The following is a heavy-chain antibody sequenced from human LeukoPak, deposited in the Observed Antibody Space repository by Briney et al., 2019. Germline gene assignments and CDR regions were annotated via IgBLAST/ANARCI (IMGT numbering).Heavy chain of an antibody. CDR3: ARDDPIRGPGDY. V-gene: IGHV1-18*01. D-gene: IGHD3-16*01. Sequence: ASVKVSCKASGYTFTSYGISWVRQAPGQGLEWMGLISAYNGNTNYAQKLQGRVTMTTDTSTSTAYMELRSLRSDDTAVYYCARDDPIRGPGDYWGQGTLVTVSS. CDR2: ISAYNGNT. CDR1: GYTFTSYG. J-gene: IGHJ4*02.